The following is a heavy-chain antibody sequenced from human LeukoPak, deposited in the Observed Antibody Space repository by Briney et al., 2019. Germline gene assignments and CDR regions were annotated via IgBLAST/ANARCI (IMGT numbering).Heavy chain of an antibody. D-gene: IGHD2-2*01. J-gene: IGHJ5*02. CDR1: GGSFSGYY. Sequence: SETLSLTCAVYGGSFSGYYWSWIRQPPGKGLEWIGEINHSGSTNYSPSLKSRLTISVDTSNNQSSLRLSSVTAADTAVYYCARRDYCTSTSCYESYNWFDPWGQGTLVTVSS. CDR3: ARRDYCTSTSCYESYNWFDP. CDR2: INHSGST. V-gene: IGHV4-34*01.